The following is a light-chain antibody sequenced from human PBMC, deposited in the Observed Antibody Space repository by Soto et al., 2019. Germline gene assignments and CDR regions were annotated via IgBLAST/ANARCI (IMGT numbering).Light chain of an antibody. J-gene: IGKJ5*01. CDR1: QSINRH. CDR3: QQHGDAPIT. Sequence: EIVLTQSPATLSLSPGERATLSCRASQSINRHLAWYRQKPGQAPRLLIYDASNRATGIPARFSGSGSGTDFTLTISSLEPEDFGVYYCQQHGDAPITFGQGTRLEIK. CDR2: DAS. V-gene: IGKV3-11*01.